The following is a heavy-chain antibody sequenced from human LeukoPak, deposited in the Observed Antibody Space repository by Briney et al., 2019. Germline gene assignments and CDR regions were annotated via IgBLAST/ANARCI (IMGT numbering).Heavy chain of an antibody. CDR2: INSDGSST. CDR3: ARDTVDDIVVVPAALSY. V-gene: IGHV3-74*01. Sequence: GGSLRLSCAASGFTFSSYWMHWVRQAPGKGLVWVSRINSDGSSTSYADSVKGRFTISRDNAKNTLYLQMNSLRAEDTAAYYCARDTVDDIVVVPAALSYWGQGTLVTVSS. CDR1: GFTFSSYW. J-gene: IGHJ4*02. D-gene: IGHD2-2*01.